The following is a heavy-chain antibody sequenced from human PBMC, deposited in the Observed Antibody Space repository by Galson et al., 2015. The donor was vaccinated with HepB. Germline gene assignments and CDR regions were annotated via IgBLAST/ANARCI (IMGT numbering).Heavy chain of an antibody. J-gene: IGHJ4*02. V-gene: IGHV3-30*04. CDR3: ARGDDYYDSSANSRSPYFDY. D-gene: IGHD3-22*01. CDR1: GFTFSSYA. CDR2: ISYDGNDK. Sequence: SLRLSCAASGFTFSSYAIHWVRQAPGKGLEWVAVISYDGNDKYYADSVKGRFTISRDNSKNTLYLQMNSLRAEDTAMYYCARGDDYYDSSANSRSPYFDYWGQGTLVTVSS.